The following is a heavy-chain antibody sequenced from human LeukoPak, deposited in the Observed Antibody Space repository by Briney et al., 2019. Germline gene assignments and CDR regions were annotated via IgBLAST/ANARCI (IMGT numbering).Heavy chain of an antibody. CDR1: GGSISSGSYY. CDR2: VFYTGRS. J-gene: IGHJ5*02. D-gene: IGHD3-10*01. V-gene: IGHV4-61*03. CDR3: ARAGPWQIDP. Sequence: SETLSLTCTVSGGSISSGSYYWSWLRQPPGKGLEWIGHVFYTGRSYYNPSLKSRVTISVDRSSNHFSLRLTSVNTADTAVYYCARAGPWQIDPWGQGTLVTVSS.